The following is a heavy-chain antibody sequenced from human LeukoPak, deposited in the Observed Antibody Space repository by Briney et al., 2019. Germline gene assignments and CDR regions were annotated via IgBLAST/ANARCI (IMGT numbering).Heavy chain of an antibody. CDR3: AKDIHPGLDSGASCCVDY. Sequence: ASVKVSCKTSGYTFSRHGITWVRQAPGQGLEWMGWVSGYNGNTNYAQNVQGRVTMTTDTSTNTAYMELRSLRSDDTAVYYCAKDIHPGLDSGASCCVDYWGQGTPVTVSS. D-gene: IGHD3-22*01. V-gene: IGHV1-18*01. CDR2: VSGYNGNT. CDR1: GYTFSRHG. J-gene: IGHJ4*02.